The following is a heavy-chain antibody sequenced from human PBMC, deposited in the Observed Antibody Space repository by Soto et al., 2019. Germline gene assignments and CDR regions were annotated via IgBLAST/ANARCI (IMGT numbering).Heavy chain of an antibody. V-gene: IGHV3-23*01. D-gene: IGHD1-26*01. Sequence: EVQLLESGGGLVQPGGSLRLSCAASGFTFSSYAMSWVRQAPGTGLEWVSAISGSGGSTYYADSVKGRFTISRDNSKSTLYRQMNSLRAAATAVYYCAKTLPSGNGRIPFDYWGQGTMVTVSS. CDR3: AKTLPSGNGRIPFDY. J-gene: IGHJ4*02. CDR2: ISGSGGST. CDR1: GFTFSSYA.